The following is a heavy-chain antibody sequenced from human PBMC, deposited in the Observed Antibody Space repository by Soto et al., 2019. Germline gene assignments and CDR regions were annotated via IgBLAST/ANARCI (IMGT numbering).Heavy chain of an antibody. V-gene: IGHV5-10-1*01. Sequence: QVPGKGLEWMGRIDPSDSYTNYSPSFQGHVTISADKSISTAYLQWSSLKASDTAMYYCASDSYGSGMLDYWGQGTLVTVSS. D-gene: IGHD3-10*01. CDR2: IDPSDSYT. J-gene: IGHJ4*02. CDR3: ASDSYGSGMLDY.